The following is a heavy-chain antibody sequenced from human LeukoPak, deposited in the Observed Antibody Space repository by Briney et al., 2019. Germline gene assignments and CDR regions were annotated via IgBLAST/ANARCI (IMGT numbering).Heavy chain of an antibody. J-gene: IGHJ1*01. D-gene: IGHD1-26*01. Sequence: GGSLRVSCEGSGFTFSGYWMHWVRHAPGKGLEWVSLIATDGSITAYADSVKGRFTVSRDNIKRMVYLQMNSLRVDDTATYFCARGHSGAYRLASWGQGTRVTVSA. V-gene: IGHV3-74*01. CDR3: ARGHSGAYRLAS. CDR2: IATDGSIT. CDR1: GFTFSGYW.